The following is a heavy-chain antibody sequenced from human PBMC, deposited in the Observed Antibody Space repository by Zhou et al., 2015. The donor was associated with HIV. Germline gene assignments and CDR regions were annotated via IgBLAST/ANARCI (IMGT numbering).Heavy chain of an antibody. J-gene: IGHJ3*01. CDR3: ARGLGTMRVVDSRRHDAFDV. Sequence: QEQLVQSGAEVKKPGASVKVSCKASGYTFTSFDINWVRQAAGQGLEWMGWMNPNSGNTGYAEKFQGRVTVTRNTSLSTAYMELSSLRSEDTAVYYCARGLGTMRVVDSRRHDAFDVWGQGTMVTVSS. D-gene: IGHD3-22*01. CDR1: GYTFTSFD. V-gene: IGHV1-8*01. CDR2: MNPNSGNT.